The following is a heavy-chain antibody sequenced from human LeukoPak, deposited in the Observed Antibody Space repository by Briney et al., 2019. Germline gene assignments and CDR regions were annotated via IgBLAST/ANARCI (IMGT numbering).Heavy chain of an antibody. D-gene: IGHD2-21*02. Sequence: SVKVSCKASGGTFSSYAISWVRQAPGQGLEWMGGIIPIFGTANYAQKFQGRVTITADKSTSTAYMELSSLRSEDTAVYYCARSPIVVTAMKEFDYWGQGTLVTVSS. CDR2: IIPIFGTA. V-gene: IGHV1-69*06. J-gene: IGHJ4*02. CDR1: GGTFSSYA. CDR3: ARSPIVVTAMKEFDY.